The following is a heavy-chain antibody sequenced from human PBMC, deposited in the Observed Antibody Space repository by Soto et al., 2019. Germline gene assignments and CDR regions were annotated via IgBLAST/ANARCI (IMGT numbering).Heavy chain of an antibody. CDR3: AKDPRVVPAVDV. D-gene: IGHD2-2*01. Sequence: PGGSLRLSCAASGFTFSSYSMNWVRQAPGKGLEWVSSISSSSSYTYYADSVKGRFTISRDNAKNSLYLQMNSLRAEDTAVYYCAKDPRVVPAVDVWGKGTTVTVSS. CDR1: GFTFSSYS. J-gene: IGHJ6*04. V-gene: IGHV3-21*04. CDR2: ISSSSSYT.